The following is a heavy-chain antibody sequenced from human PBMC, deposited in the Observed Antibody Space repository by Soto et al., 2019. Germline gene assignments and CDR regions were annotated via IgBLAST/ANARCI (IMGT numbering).Heavy chain of an antibody. CDR3: ATMRGITMIRGDTPNWFDP. D-gene: IGHD3-10*01. CDR1: GDSISSYS. V-gene: IGHV4-59*08. Sequence: PSETLSLTCTVSGDSISSYSWSWIRQPPGKGLEWVGYVYYSGSTNYNPSLKNRVTISLDTSKNQFSLKLSSVTAADTAVYYCATMRGITMIRGDTPNWFDPWGQGALVTVSS. CDR2: VYYSGST. J-gene: IGHJ5*02.